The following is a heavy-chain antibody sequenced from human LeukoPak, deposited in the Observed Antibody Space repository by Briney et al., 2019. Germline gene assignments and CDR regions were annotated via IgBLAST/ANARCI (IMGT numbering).Heavy chain of an antibody. J-gene: IGHJ5*02. CDR1: GFTVSTNY. CDR3: ARDSSGWYDH. Sequence: GGSLRLSCAASGFTVSTNYMSWVRQAPGRWLEWVSVIYAGGTTYYADSVKGRFIISRDNSKNTLYLQMNSLRDEDTAVYYCARDSSGWYDHWGQGTLVTVSS. D-gene: IGHD6-19*01. V-gene: IGHV3-53*01. CDR2: IYAGGTT.